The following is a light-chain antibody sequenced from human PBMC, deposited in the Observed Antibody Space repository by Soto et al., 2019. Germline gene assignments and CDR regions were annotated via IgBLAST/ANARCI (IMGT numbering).Light chain of an antibody. CDR3: QQYRTTPFT. J-gene: IGKJ3*01. CDR1: QSLLYNSNNKIH. CDR2: GAS. Sequence: DFVMTQPPHSLAVSLGERAGISCKSSQSLLYNSNNKIHLGWFQQKPGHPPKLLISGASFRASGVPARFSGSGSGTDFTLTINGLQAEDVAVYFCQQYRTTPFTFGPGTKVDIK. V-gene: IGKV4-1*01.